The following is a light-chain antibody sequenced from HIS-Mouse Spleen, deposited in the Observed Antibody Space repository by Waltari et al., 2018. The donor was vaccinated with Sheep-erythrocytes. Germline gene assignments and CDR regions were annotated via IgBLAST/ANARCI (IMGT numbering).Light chain of an antibody. CDR3: CSYAGSYNHV. J-gene: IGLJ1*01. Sequence: QSALTQPRSVSGSPGQSVTISCTCTSSDVGGYNYVSWYQQPPGKAPKLMIYDVSKRPSGVPDRFSGSKSGNTASLTISGLQAEDEADYYCCSYAGSYNHVFATGTKVTVL. V-gene: IGLV2-11*01. CDR2: DVS. CDR1: SSDVGGYNY.